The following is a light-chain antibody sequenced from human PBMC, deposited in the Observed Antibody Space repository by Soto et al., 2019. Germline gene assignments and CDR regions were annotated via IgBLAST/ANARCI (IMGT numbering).Light chain of an antibody. J-gene: IGLJ3*02. CDR3: CSSVGSPNGV. CDR1: SSDVGSCNC. V-gene: IGLV2-23*01. CDR2: EDN. Sequence: QSALTQPASVSGSPGQSITISCTGTSSDVGSCNCVSWYQQHPGKAPTLMIYEDNKRPSGISNRFSGSKSGNTASLTISGLQAEDEADYYCCSSVGSPNGVFGGGTKLTVL.